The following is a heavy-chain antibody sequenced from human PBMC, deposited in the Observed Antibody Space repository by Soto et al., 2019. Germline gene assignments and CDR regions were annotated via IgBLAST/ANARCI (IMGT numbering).Heavy chain of an antibody. V-gene: IGHV3-30-3*01. CDR2: ISYDGSNK. CDR1: GFTFSSYA. Sequence: GGSLILSCSSSGFTFSSYAMHWVRQAPGKGLEWVAVISYDGSNKYYADSVKGRFTISRDNSKNTLYLQMNSLRAEDTAVYYCARGPSSLTRFDYWGQGTLVTVS. J-gene: IGHJ4*02. CDR3: ARGPSSLTRFDY. D-gene: IGHD2-2*01.